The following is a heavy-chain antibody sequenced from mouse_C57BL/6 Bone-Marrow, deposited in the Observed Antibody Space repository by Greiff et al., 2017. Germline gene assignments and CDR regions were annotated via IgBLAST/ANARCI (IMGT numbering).Heavy chain of an antibody. CDR1: GYTFTDYY. D-gene: IGHD2-5*01. V-gene: IGHV1-19*01. CDR3: ARGPSTTIVTQYYFDY. J-gene: IGHJ2*01. Sequence: VQLQQSGPVLVKPGASVKMSCKASGYTFTDYYMNWVKQSHGKSLEWIGVINPYNGGTSYNQKFKGKATLTVDKSSSTAYMELNSLTSEDSAVYYCARGPSTTIVTQYYFDYWGQGTTLTVSS. CDR2: INPYNGGT.